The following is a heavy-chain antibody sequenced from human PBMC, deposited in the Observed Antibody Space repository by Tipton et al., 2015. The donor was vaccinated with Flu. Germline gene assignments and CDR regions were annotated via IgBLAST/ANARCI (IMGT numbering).Heavy chain of an antibody. D-gene: IGHD6-6*01. J-gene: IGHJ6*02. CDR3: ARDRYSSSFHYYYGMDV. CDR1: GFTFSTYE. CDR2: ISSSGSTI. Sequence: SLRLSCAASGFTFSTYEMNWVRQAPGKGLEWVSYISSSGSTIYYADSVKGRFTISRDNAKNSLYLQMNSLRAEDTAVYYCARDRYSSSFHYYYGMDVWGQGTTVTVSS. V-gene: IGHV3-48*03.